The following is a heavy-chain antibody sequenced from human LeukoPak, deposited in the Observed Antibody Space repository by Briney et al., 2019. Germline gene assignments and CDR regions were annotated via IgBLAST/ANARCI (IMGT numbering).Heavy chain of an antibody. D-gene: IGHD2-2*01. J-gene: IGHJ6*03. Sequence: GGSLRLSCAASGFTVSSNYMSWVRQAPGKGLEWVSVIYSSGTTYYADSVKGRFTISRDNSKNTLYLHMNSLRAEDTAVYYCARDCSSTSWEWRVHYYYMDVWGKGTTVTVSS. CDR3: ARDCSSTSWEWRVHYYYMDV. V-gene: IGHV3-66*01. CDR2: IYSSGTT. CDR1: GFTVSSNY.